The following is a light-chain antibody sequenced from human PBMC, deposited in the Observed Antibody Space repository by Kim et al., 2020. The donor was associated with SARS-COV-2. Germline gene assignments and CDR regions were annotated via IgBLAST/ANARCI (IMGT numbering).Light chain of an antibody. Sequence: GDSVTITCRASQSISSWLAWYQQKPGNAPKVLIYDASSLKSGVPSRFSGSGSGTEFTLTISSLQPDDFATYYCQQYNSDSSVTF. CDR3: QQYNSDSSVT. CDR1: QSISSW. V-gene: IGKV1-5*01. J-gene: IGKJ3*01. CDR2: DAS.